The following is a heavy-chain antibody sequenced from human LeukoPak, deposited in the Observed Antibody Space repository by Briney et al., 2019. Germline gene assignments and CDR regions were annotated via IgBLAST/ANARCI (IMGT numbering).Heavy chain of an antibody. CDR3: AREGGTTYYYGSGSYYANWFDP. V-gene: IGHV4-34*01. D-gene: IGHD3-10*01. CDR1: GGSFSGYY. Sequence: PSETLSLTCAVYGGSFSGYYWSWIRQPPGKGLEWIGEINHSGSTNYNPSLKSRVTISVDTPKNQFSLKLSSVTAADTAVYYCAREGGTTYYYGSGSYYANWFDPWGQGTLVTVSS. J-gene: IGHJ5*02. CDR2: INHSGST.